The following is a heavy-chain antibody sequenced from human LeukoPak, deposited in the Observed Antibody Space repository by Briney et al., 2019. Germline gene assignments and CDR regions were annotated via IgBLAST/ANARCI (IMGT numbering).Heavy chain of an antibody. D-gene: IGHD3-16*01. Sequence: ETLSLTCAVYGGSFSGYYWSWLRQPPGKGLEWIGEINHSGSTNYNPSLKSRVTISVDTSKNQFSLKLSSVTAADTAVYYCARDNDSRDPPHFDCWGQGTLVTVSS. V-gene: IGHV4-34*01. CDR2: INHSGST. CDR3: ARDNDSRDPPHFDC. CDR1: GGSFSGYY. J-gene: IGHJ4*02.